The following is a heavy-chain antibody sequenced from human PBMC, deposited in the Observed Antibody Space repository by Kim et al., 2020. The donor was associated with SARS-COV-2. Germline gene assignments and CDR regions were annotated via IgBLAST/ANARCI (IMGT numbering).Heavy chain of an antibody. Sequence: YNPALKSRVTISVDTSKNQFSLKLSSVTAADTAVYYCARLGRPGGNHFDYWGQGTLVTVSS. CDR3: ARLGRPGGNHFDY. V-gene: IGHV4-59*08. D-gene: IGHD3-10*01. J-gene: IGHJ4*02.